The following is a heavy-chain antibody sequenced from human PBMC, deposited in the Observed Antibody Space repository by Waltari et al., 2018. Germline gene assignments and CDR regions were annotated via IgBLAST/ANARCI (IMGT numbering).Heavy chain of an antibody. CDR3: ATELRQLTGTILY. J-gene: IGHJ4*02. CDR2: VDPEDGET. D-gene: IGHD1-7*01. CDR1: GYTLTELS. V-gene: IGHV1-24*01. Sequence: QVQLVQSGAEVKKPGASVTVSCKVSGYTLTELSMHWVRRAPGKGRAWMGGVDPEDGETIYAQKFQGRVTMTEDTSTDIAYMELSSLGSEDTAEYYCATELRQLTGTILYWGQGTLVTVSS.